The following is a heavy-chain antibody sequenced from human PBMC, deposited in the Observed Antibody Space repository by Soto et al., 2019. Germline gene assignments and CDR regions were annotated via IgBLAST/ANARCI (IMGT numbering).Heavy chain of an antibody. CDR2: IYYSGST. V-gene: IGHV4-59*01. CDR1: GGSISSYY. CDR3: ARGKSGDGDY. D-gene: IGHD3-10*01. Sequence: QVQLQESGPGLVKPSETLSLTCTVSGGSISSYYWSWIRQPPGKGLEWIGYIYYSGSTNYNPSLTSRVTISVDTSKNQFSLKLSSVTAADTAVYYCARGKSGDGDYWGQGTLVTVSS. J-gene: IGHJ4*02.